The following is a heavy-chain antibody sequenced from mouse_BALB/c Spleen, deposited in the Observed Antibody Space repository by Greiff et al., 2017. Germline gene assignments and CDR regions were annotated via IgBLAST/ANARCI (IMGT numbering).Heavy chain of an antibody. CDR3: AREVYGNYRYFDV. D-gene: IGHD2-1*01. CDR2: ISSGGST. J-gene: IGHJ1*01. V-gene: IGHV5-6-5*01. Sequence: DVKLVESGGGLVKPGGSLKLSCAASGFTFSSYAMSWVRQTPEKRLEWVASISSGGSTYYPDSVKGRFTISRDNARNILYLQMSSLRSEDTAMYYCAREVYGNYRYFDVWGAGTTVTVSS. CDR1: GFTFSSYA.